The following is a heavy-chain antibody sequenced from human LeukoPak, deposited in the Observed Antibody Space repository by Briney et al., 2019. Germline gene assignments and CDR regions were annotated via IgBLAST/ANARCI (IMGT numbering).Heavy chain of an antibody. CDR3: AKNGQSGFSFDP. D-gene: IGHD3-3*01. CDR1: GYTFTSYD. Sequence: ASVKVSCKASGYTFTSYDINWVRQATGQGLEWMGWMNPNSGNTGYAQKFQGRVTITRNTSISTAYMELGSLRSEDTAVYYCAKNGQSGFSFDPWGQGTLVTVSS. V-gene: IGHV1-8*03. CDR2: MNPNSGNT. J-gene: IGHJ5*02.